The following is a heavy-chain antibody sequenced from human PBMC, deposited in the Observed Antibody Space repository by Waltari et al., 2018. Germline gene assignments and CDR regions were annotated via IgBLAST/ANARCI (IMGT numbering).Heavy chain of an antibody. V-gene: IGHV4-31*03. CDR1: GGSISSGCYY. D-gene: IGHD6-6*01. J-gene: IGHJ1*01. CDR2: IYSSGRT. CDR3: ATGSSSSGEYFQH. Sequence: QVQLQESGPGLVKPSQTLSLTCTVSGGSISSGCYYWSWIRQHPGKGLEWIGYIYSSGRTYYNPSLKSRVTISVDTSKNQFSLKLSSVTAADTAVYYCATGSSSSGEYFQHWGQGTLVTVSS.